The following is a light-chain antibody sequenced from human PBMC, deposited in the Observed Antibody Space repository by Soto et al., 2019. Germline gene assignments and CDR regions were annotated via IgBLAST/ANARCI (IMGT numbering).Light chain of an antibody. J-gene: IGLJ1*01. V-gene: IGLV2-14*01. CDR2: EVS. Sequence: SVLTQPASVSGSPGQSITISCTGTSSDVGGYSYVSWYQQHPGKAPKLMIYEVSNRPSGVSNRFSGSKSGNTASLTISGLQAEDEADYYCSSYTSSSRYVFGTGTKVTVL. CDR1: SSDVGGYSY. CDR3: SSYTSSSRYV.